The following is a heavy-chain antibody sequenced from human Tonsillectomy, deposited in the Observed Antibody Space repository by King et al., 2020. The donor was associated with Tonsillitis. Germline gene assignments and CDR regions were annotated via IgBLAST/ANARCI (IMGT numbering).Heavy chain of an antibody. D-gene: IGHD5-18*01. CDR2: IKSKTDGGTT. CDR1: GFTFSHAW. Sequence: VQLVESGGGLVKPGGSLRLSCAASGFTFSHAWMSWVRQAPGKGLEWVGRIKSKTDGGTTDYAAPVKGRFTISRDDSKNTLYLQMNSLKTEDTAVYYCTTDQLWYGYNSFDPWGQGTLVTVSS. V-gene: IGHV3-15*01. J-gene: IGHJ5*02. CDR3: TTDQLWYGYNSFDP.